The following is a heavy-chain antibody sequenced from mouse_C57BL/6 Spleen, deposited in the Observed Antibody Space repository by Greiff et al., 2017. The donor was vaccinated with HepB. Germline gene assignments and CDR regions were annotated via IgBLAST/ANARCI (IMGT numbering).Heavy chain of an antibody. CDR3: AREGYERYFDY. CDR1: GYTFTDYN. J-gene: IGHJ2*01. V-gene: IGHV1-22*01. Sequence: VHVKQSGPELVKPGASVKMSCKASGYTFTDYNMHWVKQSHGKSLEWIGYINPNNGGTSYNQKFKGKATLTVNKSSSTDYMELRSLTSEDSAVYYCAREGYERYFDYWGQGTTLTVSS. D-gene: IGHD2-3*01. CDR2: INPNNGGT.